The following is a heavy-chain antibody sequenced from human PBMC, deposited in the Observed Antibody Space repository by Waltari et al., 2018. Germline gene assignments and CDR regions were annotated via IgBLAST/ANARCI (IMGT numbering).Heavy chain of an antibody. Sequence: STNYNPSLKSRVTISVDTSKNQFSLKLSSVTAADTAVYYCARWGYGGYGDYVGYFDYWGQGTLVTVSS. D-gene: IGHD4-17*01. J-gene: IGHJ4*02. V-gene: IGHV4-59*01. CDR2: ST. CDR3: ARWGYGGYGDYVGYFDY.